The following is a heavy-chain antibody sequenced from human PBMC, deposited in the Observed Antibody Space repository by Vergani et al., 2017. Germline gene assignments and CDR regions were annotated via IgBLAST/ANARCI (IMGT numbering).Heavy chain of an antibody. CDR3: ARVYCSSTSCPPYYYYMAV. CDR1: GGTFSSYT. D-gene: IGHD2-2*01. Sequence: QVQLVQSGAEVKKPGSSVKVSCKASGGTFSSYTISWVRQAPGQRLEWRGWINAGNGNTKYSQKFQGRVTITRDTSASTAYMELSSLRSEDTAVYYCARVYCSSTSCPPYYYYMAVWGKGTTVTVSS. V-gene: IGHV1-3*01. CDR2: INAGNGNT. J-gene: IGHJ6*03.